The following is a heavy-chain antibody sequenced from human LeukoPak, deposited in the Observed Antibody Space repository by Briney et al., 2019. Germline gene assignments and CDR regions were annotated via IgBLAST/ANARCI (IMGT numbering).Heavy chain of an antibody. D-gene: IGHD2-15*01. J-gene: IGHJ3*02. Sequence: GGSLRLSCAASGFTFSSYTMNWVRRAPGKGLEWVASMTESGDYIYYADSVKGRFTISRDNAKSSLHLQMNSLRVEDTAVYFCVTEGYCRGGSCSSDAFDIWGQGTMVIVSS. CDR2: MTESGDYI. V-gene: IGHV3-21*01. CDR1: GFTFSSYT. CDR3: VTEGYCRGGSCSSDAFDI.